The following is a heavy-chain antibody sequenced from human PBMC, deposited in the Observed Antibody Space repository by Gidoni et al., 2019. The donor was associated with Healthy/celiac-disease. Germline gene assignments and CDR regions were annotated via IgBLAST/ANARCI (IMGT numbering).Heavy chain of an antibody. J-gene: IGHJ3*02. Sequence: EVQLVESGGGLVQPGGSLRLSSAASGFTFSSYSMNWVRQAPGKGLEWVSYISSSSSTIYYADSVKGRFTISRDNAKNSLYLQMNSLRDEDTAVYYCARDLRSSIAAAGVDAFDIWGQGTMVTVSS. CDR1: GFTFSSYS. V-gene: IGHV3-48*02. D-gene: IGHD6-13*01. CDR3: ARDLRSSIAAAGVDAFDI. CDR2: ISSSSSTI.